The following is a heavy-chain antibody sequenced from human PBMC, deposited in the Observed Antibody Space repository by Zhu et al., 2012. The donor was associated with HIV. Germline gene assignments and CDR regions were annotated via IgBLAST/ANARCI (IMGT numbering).Heavy chain of an antibody. CDR3: ARGSWSTAMSN. J-gene: IGHJ4*02. D-gene: IGHD5-18*01. CDR2: IYHSGNT. CDR1: GGSISSGDYY. Sequence: QVQLQESGPGLVKPSQTLSLTCTVSGGSISSGDYYWSWIRQPPGRGLKWIGYIYHSGNTYYNPSLKSRLNMSVDTSKNQFSLRLSSVTAADTAVYYCARGSWSTAMSNWGQGTLVTVSS. V-gene: IGHV4-30-4*08.